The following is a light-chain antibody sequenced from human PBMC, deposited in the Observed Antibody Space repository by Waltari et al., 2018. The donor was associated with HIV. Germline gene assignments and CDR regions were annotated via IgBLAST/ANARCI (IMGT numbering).Light chain of an antibody. V-gene: IGKV3-15*01. Sequence: EIVMTQSPATLSVSPGERATLPCRASQSITNNLAWYQHKPGQAPRLLIYGASTRATGIPARFSGSESGTEFTLTISSLQSEDYAVYYCQQYNNWPLWTFGQGTKVEIK. CDR2: GAS. CDR3: QQYNNWPLWT. CDR1: QSITNN. J-gene: IGKJ1*01.